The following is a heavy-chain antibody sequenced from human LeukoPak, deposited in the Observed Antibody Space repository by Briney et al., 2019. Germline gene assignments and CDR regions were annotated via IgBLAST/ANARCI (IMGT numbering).Heavy chain of an antibody. D-gene: IGHD4-23*01. CDR3: VRDLDLGGYSSFEY. V-gene: IGHV3-74*01. CDR1: GVSFSSYFW. J-gene: IGHJ4*02. CDR2: IKSDGSSS. Sequence: PGGSLRLSCAASGVSFSSYFWMHWVRQAPGKGLVWVSRIKSDGSSSTYADSVKGRFTISSDNAKNSLYLQMNTLRAEDTAVYYCVRDLDLGGYSSFEYWGQGTLVTVSS.